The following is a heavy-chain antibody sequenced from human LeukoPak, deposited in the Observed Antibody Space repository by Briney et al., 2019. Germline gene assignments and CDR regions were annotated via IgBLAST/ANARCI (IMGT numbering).Heavy chain of an antibody. CDR1: GFTFSSYA. V-gene: IGHV3-23*01. Sequence: GGSLRLSCAASGFTFSSYAMSWVRQAPGEGLHWVSGISDSGGSTNYTDSVKGRFTISRDNAKNSLYLQMNSLRAEDTAVYYCARDSYVEYFDYWGQGTLVTVSS. CDR3: ARDSYVEYFDY. J-gene: IGHJ4*02. D-gene: IGHD3-16*01. CDR2: ISDSGGST.